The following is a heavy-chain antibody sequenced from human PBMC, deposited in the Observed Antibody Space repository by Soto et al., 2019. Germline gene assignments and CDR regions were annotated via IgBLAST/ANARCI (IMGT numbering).Heavy chain of an antibody. J-gene: IGHJ4*02. CDR1: GDSVSGGDSY. D-gene: IGHD3-22*01. CDR2: TSFSGYT. V-gene: IGHV4-30-4*01. CDR3: VRGGNPYHYDTSGPGTFDK. Sequence: QVQLQESGPGLVKPSQTLSLTCTVSGDSVSGGDSYWSWIRQPPGKALEWIGYTSFSGYTSYSPSLKSRVTISVDMSKSQFSPRLTSVTAADTAIYYCVRGGNPYHYDTSGPGTFDKWGQGTLVSVSS.